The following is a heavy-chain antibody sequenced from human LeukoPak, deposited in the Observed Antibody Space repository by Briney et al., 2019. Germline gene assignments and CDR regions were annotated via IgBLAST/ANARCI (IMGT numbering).Heavy chain of an antibody. CDR3: AIPPGYCGNDCSFDH. Sequence: GESLKISCEGPGYSFSNYWIGWVRQMPGKGLGWMGIIYPGDYETRYSPPFQGLVTISVDKSISTAYLQWSSLKASDTAMYYCAIPPGYCGNDCSFDHWGQGTLVTVSS. V-gene: IGHV5-51*01. CDR1: GYSFSNYW. J-gene: IGHJ4*02. CDR2: IYPGDYET. D-gene: IGHD2-21*02.